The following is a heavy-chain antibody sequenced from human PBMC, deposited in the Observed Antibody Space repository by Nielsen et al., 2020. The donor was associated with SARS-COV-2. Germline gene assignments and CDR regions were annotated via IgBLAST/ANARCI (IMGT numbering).Heavy chain of an antibody. CDR1: GFTFDDYA. J-gene: IGHJ4*02. D-gene: IGHD3-22*01. CDR3: AKDTISNYYDSSFDY. CDR2: ISWNSGSI. Sequence: GGSLRLSCAASGFTFDDYAMHWVRQAPGKGLEWVSGISWNSGSIGYADSVKVRFTISRDNAKNSLYLQMNSLRAEDTALYYCAKDTISNYYDSSFDYWGQGTLVTVSS. V-gene: IGHV3-9*01.